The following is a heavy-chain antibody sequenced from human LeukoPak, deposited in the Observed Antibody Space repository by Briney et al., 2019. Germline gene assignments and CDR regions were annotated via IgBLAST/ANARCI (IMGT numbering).Heavy chain of an antibody. CDR1: GGSISSSSYY. J-gene: IGHJ4*02. CDR2: IYYSGST. V-gene: IGHV4-39*07. CDR3: ASRGNYYGSGSYYFDY. D-gene: IGHD3-10*01. Sequence: SETLSLTCTVSGGSISSSSYYWGWIRQPPGKGLEWIGSIYYSGSTHYNPSLKSRVTISVDTSKNQFSLKLSSVTAADTAVYYCASRGNYYGSGSYYFDYWGQGTLVTVSS.